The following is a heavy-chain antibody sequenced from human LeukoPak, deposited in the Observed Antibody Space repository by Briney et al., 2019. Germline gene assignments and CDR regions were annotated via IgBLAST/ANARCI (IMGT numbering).Heavy chain of an antibody. CDR1: GFTFSNYA. CDR2: ITGSGGNT. J-gene: IGHJ3*02. D-gene: IGHD3-16*01. CDR3: ASDGGDTSGAFDI. Sequence: PGASLRLSCAASGFTFSNYAMSWVRQAPGKGLEWVSAITGSGGNTYYADSVKGRFTISRDNSKNTVYLQMSSLRAEDTAVYYCASDGGDTSGAFDIWGQGTMVTVSS. V-gene: IGHV3-23*01.